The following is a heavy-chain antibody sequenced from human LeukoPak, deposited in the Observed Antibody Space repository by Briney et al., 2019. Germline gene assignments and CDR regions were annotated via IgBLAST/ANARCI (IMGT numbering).Heavy chain of an antibody. J-gene: IGHJ4*02. CDR1: GYTFTSYG. CDR3: ARLPVRAEKGPLDS. V-gene: IGHV1-18*01. CDR2: ISAYNGNT. Sequence: GASGKLSCKASGYTFTSYGISWGRQAPGQGREWMGWISAYNGNTNYAQKLQGRVTMTTDTSTSTAYMDLMSLRSDDTAVYYCARLPVRAEKGPLDSWGQGTLVTVSS.